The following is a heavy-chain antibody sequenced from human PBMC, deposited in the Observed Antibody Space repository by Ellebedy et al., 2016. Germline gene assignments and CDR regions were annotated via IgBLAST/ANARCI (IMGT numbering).Heavy chain of an antibody. V-gene: IGHV3-33*05. J-gene: IGHJ4*02. CDR2: ISYDGSDK. CDR1: GFIFSDYD. CDR3: ARHLYRHSGWPTPAGF. D-gene: IGHD5-12*01. Sequence: GESLKISXAASGFIFSDYDMHWVHQAPGKGLEWVSFISYDGSDKYYGDSVKGRFTVSRDTSKNTLYLQMNSLRGEDTAVYYCARHLYRHSGWPTPAGFWGQGTQVTVSS.